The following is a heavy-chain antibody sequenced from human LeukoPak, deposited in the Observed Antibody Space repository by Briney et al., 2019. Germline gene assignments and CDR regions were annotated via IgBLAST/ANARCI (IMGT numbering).Heavy chain of an antibody. Sequence: GGSLRLSCAASAFTFSTYSMGWVRQAPGKGLEWVSTIDVTTGGSYYADSVKGRFTISRDNFQNTLFLQLNSPRVDDTAVYYCAKVNYYHLYFWGQGTLVTVSS. D-gene: IGHD3-22*01. CDR2: IDVTTGGS. V-gene: IGHV3-23*01. CDR3: AKVNYYHLYF. CDR1: AFTFSTYS. J-gene: IGHJ4*02.